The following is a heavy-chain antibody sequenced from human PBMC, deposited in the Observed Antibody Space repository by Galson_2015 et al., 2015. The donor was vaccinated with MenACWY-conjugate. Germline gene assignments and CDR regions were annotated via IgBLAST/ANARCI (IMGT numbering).Heavy chain of an antibody. CDR2: INNNSSTK. CDR1: GFIFSSYC. D-gene: IGHD6-13*01. Sequence: SLRLSCAASGFIFSSYCMNWVRQAPGKGLEWVSSINNNSSTKYYADSVKGRFTISRDNAKNSLYLQMNSLRDGDTAVYFCARDLRYRSPSRGQGTPATAPS. V-gene: IGHV3-48*02. CDR3: ARDLRYRSPS. J-gene: IGHJ4*02.